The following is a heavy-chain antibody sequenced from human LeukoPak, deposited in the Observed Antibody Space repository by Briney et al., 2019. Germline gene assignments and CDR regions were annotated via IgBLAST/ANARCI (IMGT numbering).Heavy chain of an antibody. CDR2: ISSSSGAT. CDR3: ARDRVATNDWQPDY. J-gene: IGHJ4*02. D-gene: IGHD5-24*01. CDR1: GFSFSSYA. V-gene: IGHV3-23*01. Sequence: GGSLRLSSAASGFSFSSYAMSWVRHTLGKGGEWVSGISSSSGATYYADSVKGGFTISRDNSKNALYLQMNSLRVEDTAVYYCARDRVATNDWQPDYWGQGTLASVST.